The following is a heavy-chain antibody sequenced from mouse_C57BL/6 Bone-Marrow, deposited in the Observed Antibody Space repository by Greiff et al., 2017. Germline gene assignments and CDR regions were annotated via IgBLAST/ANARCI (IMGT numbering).Heavy chain of an antibody. CDR2: ISDGGSYT. J-gene: IGHJ4*01. V-gene: IGHV5-4*01. D-gene: IGHD2-4*01. Sequence: EVQLVESGGGLVKPGGSLKLSCAASGFTFSSYAMSWVRQPPEKRLEWVATISDGGSYTYYPDNVKGRFTISRDNAKNNLYLQMSHLKSEDTAMYYCTRAPDYDGPMDYWGQGTSVTVSS. CDR3: TRAPDYDGPMDY. CDR1: GFTFSSYA.